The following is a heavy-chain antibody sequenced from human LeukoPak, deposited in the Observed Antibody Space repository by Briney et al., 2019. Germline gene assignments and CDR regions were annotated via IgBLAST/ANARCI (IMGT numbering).Heavy chain of an antibody. CDR1: VFTFDDYA. D-gene: IGHD1-26*01. J-gene: IGHJ5*02. CDR2: ISGDGGST. CDR3: AKDRYSGSYNWFDP. Sequence: GGSLRLSCAASVFTFDDYAMHWVRQAPGRGLEWVSLISGDGGSTYYADSVKGRFTISRDNSKNSLYLQMNSLRSEDTALYYCAKDRYSGSYNWFDPWGQGTLVTVSS. V-gene: IGHV3-43*02.